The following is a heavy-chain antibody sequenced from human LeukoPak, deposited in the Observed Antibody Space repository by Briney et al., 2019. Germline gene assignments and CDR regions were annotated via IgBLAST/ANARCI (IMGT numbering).Heavy chain of an antibody. J-gene: IGHJ4*02. CDR3: ARGHSQQLGTEDVY. CDR1: GSSISSYY. D-gene: IGHD6-13*01. V-gene: IGHV4-59*01. Sequence: SETLSLTCTVSGSSISSYYWSWIRQPPGKGLEWIGYIYNSGSTNYNPSLKSRVTISVDTSKNQFSLKLSSVTAADTAVYYCARGHSQQLGTEDVYWGQGTLVTVSS. CDR2: IYNSGST.